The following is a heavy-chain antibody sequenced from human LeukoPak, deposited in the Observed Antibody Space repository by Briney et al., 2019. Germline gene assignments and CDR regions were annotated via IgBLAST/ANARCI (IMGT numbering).Heavy chain of an antibody. J-gene: IGHJ4*02. Sequence: GGSLRLSCAASGFTFSSYAMSWVRQAPGKGLEWVSSISSSSSYIYYADSVKGRFTISRDNAKNSLYLQMNSLRAEDTAVYYCASLAAAVNDYWGQGTLVTVSS. V-gene: IGHV3-21*01. CDR2: ISSSSSYI. CDR3: ASLAAAVNDY. D-gene: IGHD6-13*01. CDR1: GFTFSSYA.